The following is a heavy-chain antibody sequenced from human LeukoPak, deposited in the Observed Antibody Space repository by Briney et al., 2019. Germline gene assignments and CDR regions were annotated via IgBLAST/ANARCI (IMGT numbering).Heavy chain of an antibody. CDR2: IYHSGST. CDR1: GYSISSGYY. Sequence: SEILSLTCTVSGYSISSGYYWGWIRQPPGKGLEWIGSIYHSGSTYYNPSLKSRVTISVDTSKNQFSLKLSSVTAADTAVYYCARHLRRGTLEDYWGQGTLVTVSS. D-gene: IGHD1-7*01. CDR3: ARHLRRGTLEDY. J-gene: IGHJ4*02. V-gene: IGHV4-38-2*02.